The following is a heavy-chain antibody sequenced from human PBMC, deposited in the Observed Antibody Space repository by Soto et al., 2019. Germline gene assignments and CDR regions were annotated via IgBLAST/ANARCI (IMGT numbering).Heavy chain of an antibody. V-gene: IGHV3-23*01. J-gene: IGHJ4*02. CDR1: GFIFKTYA. D-gene: IGHD3-3*01. CDR3: AKEARTFGERY. CDR2: ITSSGGTT. Sequence: PGGSLRLSCAASGFIFKTYAMSWVRQAPGKGLEWVSSITSSGGTTYYADSVKGRFTISRDNSKNNLYLQMNSLRAEDTAIYYCAKEARTFGERYWGRGTLVTVSS.